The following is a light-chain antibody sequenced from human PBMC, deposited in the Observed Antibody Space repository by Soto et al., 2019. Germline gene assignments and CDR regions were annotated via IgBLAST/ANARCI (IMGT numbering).Light chain of an antibody. CDR2: AAS. CDR3: QQATSFPRT. CDR1: QGITSW. Sequence: DIQMAQSPSSVSASVGDRVTISCRASQGITSWLAWYQQKPGRAPKLLIYAASTLQSGVPSRFSGSGSGTEFTLTISSLQPEDFATYYCQQATSFPRTFGQGTKVDIK. V-gene: IGKV1-12*01. J-gene: IGKJ1*01.